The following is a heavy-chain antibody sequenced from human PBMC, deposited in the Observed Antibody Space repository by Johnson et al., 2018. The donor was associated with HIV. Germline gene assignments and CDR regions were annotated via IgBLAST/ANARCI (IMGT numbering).Heavy chain of an antibody. CDR1: GFTFSSYA. J-gene: IGHJ3*02. Sequence: VQLVESGGGVVQPGRSLRLSCAASGFTFSSYAMPWVRQAPGKGLEWVANIKKDESEKYYVDSLKGRFTISRDNAKNSLYLQMNSLRAEDTAVYYCAGQVRAFDIWGQGTMVTVSS. V-gene: IGHV3-7*01. CDR3: AGQVRAFDI. CDR2: IKKDESEK. D-gene: IGHD6-19*01.